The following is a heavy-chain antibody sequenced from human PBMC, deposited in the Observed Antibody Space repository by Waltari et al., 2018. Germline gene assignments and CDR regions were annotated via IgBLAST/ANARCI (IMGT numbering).Heavy chain of an antibody. Sequence: QVQLQESGPGPVKPSETLSLTCTVSGGSISSYYWSWIRQPPGKGLEWIGNIHYSEITNCNTSLKSRYTISVDKSKDQVSLKQRSVTAADTAVYYCARDGVDPWGQGTLVTVYS. V-gene: IGHV4-59*12. CDR1: GGSISSYY. J-gene: IGHJ5*02. D-gene: IGHD3-10*01. CDR2: IHYSEIT. CDR3: ARDGVDP.